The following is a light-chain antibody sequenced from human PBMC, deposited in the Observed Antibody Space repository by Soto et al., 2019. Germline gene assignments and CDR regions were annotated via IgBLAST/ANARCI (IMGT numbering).Light chain of an antibody. CDR2: WAS. V-gene: IGKV4-1*01. J-gene: IGKJ2*01. CDR1: QSVLHNSNNYNY. Sequence: DIVMTQSPDSLAVSLGERASINCKSSQSVLHNSNNYNYLAWYQQKPGQPPKLLIYWASTRESGVPDRFSGSGSGTDFTLTISSLQAEDVAVYYCQQYFLIPHTFGQGNKLEI. CDR3: QQYFLIPHT.